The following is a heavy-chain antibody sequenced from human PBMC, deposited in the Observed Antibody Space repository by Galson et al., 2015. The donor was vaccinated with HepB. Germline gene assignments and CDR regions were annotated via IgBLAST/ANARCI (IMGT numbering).Heavy chain of an antibody. CDR1: GFTFTSSA. J-gene: IGHJ4*02. D-gene: IGHD2-15*01. Sequence: SVKVSCKASGFTFTSSAMQWARQARGQRLEWIGWIVVGSGNSNYAQKFQERVTITRDMSTSTAYMELSSLRSEDTAVYYCAADLGYCSGGSCPPYFDYWGQGTLVTVSS. V-gene: IGHV1-58*02. CDR3: AADLGYCSGGSCPPYFDY. CDR2: IVVGSGNS.